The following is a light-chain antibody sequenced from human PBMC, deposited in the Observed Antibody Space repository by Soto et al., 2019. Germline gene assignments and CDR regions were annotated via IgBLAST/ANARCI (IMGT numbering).Light chain of an antibody. CDR3: QHYGSSPWT. CDR2: GAS. Sequence: EIVMTQSPATLSVSPGERATLSCRASQSVSTNLAWYQQKPGQAPRLLIYGASTRATGIPARFSGSGSGTEFTLTISRLEPEDFAVYYCQHYGSSPWTFGQGTKVEIK. J-gene: IGKJ1*01. V-gene: IGKV3-15*01. CDR1: QSVSTN.